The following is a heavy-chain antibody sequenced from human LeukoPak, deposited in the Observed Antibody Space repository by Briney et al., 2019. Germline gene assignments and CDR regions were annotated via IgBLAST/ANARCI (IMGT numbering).Heavy chain of an antibody. CDR3: ARGSDLGSYNELEY. Sequence: PGGSLRLSCTASGFTLSNFAMSWVRRAPGKGLEWVSGNTGSVEYYANSVKGRFTISRDNSKNTLYLQMNSPVAEDTATYYCARGSDLGSYNELEYWGQGTLVTVSS. V-gene: IGHV3-23*01. CDR2: NTGSVE. CDR1: GFTLSNFA. J-gene: IGHJ4*02. D-gene: IGHD3-10*01.